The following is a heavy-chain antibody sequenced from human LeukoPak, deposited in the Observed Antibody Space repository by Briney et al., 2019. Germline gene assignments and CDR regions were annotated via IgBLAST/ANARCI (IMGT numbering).Heavy chain of an antibody. Sequence: GGSLRLSCAASGFTFSSYSMNWVRQAPGKGLEWVSSISSSSSYIYYADSVKGRFSISRDNSKNTLYLQMNSLRAEDTAVYYCAKGGLVPAAQAAFDYWGQGTLVTVSS. D-gene: IGHD2-2*01. CDR3: AKGGLVPAAQAAFDY. V-gene: IGHV3-21*04. CDR2: ISSSSSYI. J-gene: IGHJ4*02. CDR1: GFTFSSYS.